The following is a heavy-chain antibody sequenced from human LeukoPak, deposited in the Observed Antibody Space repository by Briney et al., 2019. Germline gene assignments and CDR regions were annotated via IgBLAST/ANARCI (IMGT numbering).Heavy chain of an antibody. D-gene: IGHD3-10*01. Sequence: GGSLRLSCAASGFTFSSYGMHWVRQAPGKGLEWVAVISYDGSNKYYADSVKGRFTISRDNSKNTLYLQMNSLRAEDTAVYYCAKVGLWFGELLADTLFDYWGQGTLVTVSS. J-gene: IGHJ4*02. V-gene: IGHV3-30*18. CDR1: GFTFSSYG. CDR3: AKVGLWFGELLADTLFDY. CDR2: ISYDGSNK.